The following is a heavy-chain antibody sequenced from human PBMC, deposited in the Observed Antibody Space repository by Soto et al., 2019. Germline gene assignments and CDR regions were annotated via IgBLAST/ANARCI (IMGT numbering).Heavy chain of an antibody. CDR3: ARDIGPTVKVGWWFDP. CDR2: IIPIFGTA. D-gene: IGHD4-17*01. CDR1: GGTFSSYA. V-gene: IGHV1-69*06. J-gene: IGHJ5*02. Sequence: GASVKVSCKASGGTFSSYAISWVRQAPGQGLEWMGGIIPIFGTANYAQKFPGRVTITADKSTSTAYMELSSLRSEDTAVYYCARDIGPTVKVGWWFDPWGQGTLVTVSS.